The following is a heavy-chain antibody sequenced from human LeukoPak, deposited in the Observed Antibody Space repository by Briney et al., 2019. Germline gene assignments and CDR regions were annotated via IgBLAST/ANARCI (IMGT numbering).Heavy chain of an antibody. CDR1: EYTLTELS. J-gene: IGHJ4*02. CDR2: FDPEDGET. Sequence: VASVKVSCKVSEYTLTELSMHWVRQAPGKGLEWMGGFDPEDGETIYAQKFQGRVTMTEDTSTDTAYTELSSLRSEDTAVYYCATDSRGDYYFDYWGQGTLVTVSS. CDR3: ATDSRGDYYFDY. D-gene: IGHD2/OR15-2a*01. V-gene: IGHV1-24*01.